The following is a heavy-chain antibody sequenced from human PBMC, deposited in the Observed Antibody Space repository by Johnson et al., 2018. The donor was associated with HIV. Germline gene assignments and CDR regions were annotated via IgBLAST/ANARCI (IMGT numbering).Heavy chain of an antibody. CDR1: GFTFSGSA. D-gene: IGHD3-22*01. CDR3: ARSVGYYDSSGYYYVDAFDN. V-gene: IGHV3-73*01. J-gene: IGHJ3*02. Sequence: VQLVESGGGLVQPGRSLRLSCTASGFTFSGSAMHWVRQASGKGLEWVGRIRGRANTYATAYAASLNGSFTISRDDSTNTAYLQMNSLTPEDTAVYYCARSVGYYDSSGYYYVDAFDNWGQGTMVTVSS. CDR2: IRGRANTYAT.